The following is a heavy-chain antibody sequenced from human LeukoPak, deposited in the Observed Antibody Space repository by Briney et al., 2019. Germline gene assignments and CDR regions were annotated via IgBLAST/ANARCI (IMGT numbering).Heavy chain of an antibody. D-gene: IGHD5-18*01. CDR2: IYTSGST. V-gene: IGHV4-61*02. Sequence: SETLSLTCTVSGGSISSGSYYWSWIRQPAGKGLEWIGRIYTSGSTNYNPSLKSRFTISVDTSKNQFSLKLSSVTAADTAVYYCARDLGGAAQLWTGGYYYYYMDVWGKGTTVTVSS. CDR3: ARDLGGAAQLWTGGYYYYYMDV. J-gene: IGHJ6*03. CDR1: GGSISSGSYY.